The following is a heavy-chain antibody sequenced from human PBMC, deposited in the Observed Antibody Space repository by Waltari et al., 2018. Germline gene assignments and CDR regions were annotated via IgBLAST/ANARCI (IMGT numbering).Heavy chain of an antibody. CDR2: MNPNSGNT. D-gene: IGHD4-4*01. V-gene: IGHV1-8*01. Sequence: QVQLVQSGAEVKKPGASVKVSCKASGYTFTSYDINWVRQATGQGLEWMGWMNPNSGNTGYAQKFQGRVTITADESTSTAYMELSSLRSEDTAVYYCTLTTISNYYYGMDVWGQGTTVTVSS. J-gene: IGHJ6*02. CDR1: GYTFTSYD. CDR3: TLTTISNYYYGMDV.